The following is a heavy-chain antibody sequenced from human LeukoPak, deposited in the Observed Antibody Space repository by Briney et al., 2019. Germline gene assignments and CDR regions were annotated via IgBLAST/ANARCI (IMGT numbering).Heavy chain of an antibody. CDR2: IIPIFGTA. CDR3: ASSDSSGYYGDY. D-gene: IGHD3-22*01. CDR1: GGTFSSYA. Sequence: SVKVSCKASGGTFSSYAISGVRQAPGQGLEWMGGIIPIFGTANYAQKFQGRVTITTDESTSTAYMELSSLRSEDTAVYHCASSDSSGYYGDYWGQGTLVTVSS. V-gene: IGHV1-69*05. J-gene: IGHJ4*02.